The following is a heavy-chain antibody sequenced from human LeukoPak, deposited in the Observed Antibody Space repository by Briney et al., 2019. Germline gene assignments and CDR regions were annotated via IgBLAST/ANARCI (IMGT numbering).Heavy chain of an antibody. CDR2: IIPILGIA. V-gene: IGHV1-69*04. J-gene: IGHJ4*02. D-gene: IGHD3-10*01. CDR3: ARLSDYGSGSYNDY. Sequence: GASVKVSCKASGGTFSSYAISWVRQAPGQGLEWMGRIIPILGIANYAQKFQGRVTITADKSTSTAYMELSSLRSEDTAVYYCARLSDYGSGSYNDYWGQGTLVTVSS. CDR1: GGTFSSYA.